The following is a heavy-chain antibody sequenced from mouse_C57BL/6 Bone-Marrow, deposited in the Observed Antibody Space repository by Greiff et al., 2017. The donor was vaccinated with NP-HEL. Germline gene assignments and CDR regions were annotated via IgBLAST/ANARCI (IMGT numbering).Heavy chain of an antibody. D-gene: IGHD2-12*01. CDR1: GYAFSSSW. V-gene: IGHV1-82*01. J-gene: IGHJ4*01. CDR3: ARSLLFYYAMDY. Sequence: VQLQQSGPELVKPGASVKISCKASGYAFSSSWMNWVKQRPGKGLEWIGRIYPGDGDTNYNGKFKGKATLTADKSSSTAYMQLSSLTSEDSAVYFCARSLLFYYAMDYWGQGTSVTVSS. CDR2: IYPGDGDT.